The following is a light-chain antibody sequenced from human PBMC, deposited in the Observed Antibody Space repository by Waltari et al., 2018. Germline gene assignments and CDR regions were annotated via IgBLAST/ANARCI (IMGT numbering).Light chain of an antibody. J-gene: IGLJ3*02. Sequence: QSALPQPRSVSGSPGQSVPISCTGASSDVGSNNRVSWYQQPPGTAPKLIIHDVDKRPSGVPDRFSGSKSGNTASLTISGLQGEDEADYYCCSYAGRYTWVFGGGTKLTVL. CDR3: CSYAGRYTWV. V-gene: IGLV2-11*01. CDR2: DVD. CDR1: SSDVGSNNR.